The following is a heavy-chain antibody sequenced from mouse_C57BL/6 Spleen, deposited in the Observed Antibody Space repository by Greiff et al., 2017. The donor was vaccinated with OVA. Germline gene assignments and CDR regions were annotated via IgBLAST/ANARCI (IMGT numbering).Heavy chain of an antibody. D-gene: IGHD2-2*01. CDR3: ARWGYELLRDY. CDR2: IYPGDGAT. CDR1: GYAFSSYW. V-gene: IGHV1-80*01. Sequence: QVQLKQSGAELVKPGASVKISCKASGYAFSSYWMNWVKQRPGKGLEWIGQIYPGDGATNYNGKFKGKATLTADKSSSTAYMQLSSLTSEDSAVYFCARWGYELLRDYWGQGTTLTVSS. J-gene: IGHJ2*01.